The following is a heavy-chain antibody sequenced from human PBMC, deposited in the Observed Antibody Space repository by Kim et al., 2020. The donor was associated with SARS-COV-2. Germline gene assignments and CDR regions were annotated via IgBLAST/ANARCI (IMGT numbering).Heavy chain of an antibody. V-gene: IGHV3-21*01. J-gene: IGHJ4*02. D-gene: IGHD3-10*01. Sequence: YADSVEGRFTISRVNAKNSLYLQMNSLRADGTAMYCCARALSLCRPGGLDYWGQGTLVTVSS. CDR3: ARALSLCRPGGLDY.